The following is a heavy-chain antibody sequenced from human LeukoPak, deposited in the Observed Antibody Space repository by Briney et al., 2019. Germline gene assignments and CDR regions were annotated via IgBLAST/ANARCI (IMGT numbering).Heavy chain of an antibody. CDR3: ARVFSGYDSYYYYYMDV. V-gene: IGHV4-4*07. Sequence: SETLSLTCTVSGGSISSYHWSWIRQPAGKGLEWIGRIYTSGSTNYNPSLKSRVTMSVDTSKNQFSLKLSSVTAADTAVYYCARVFSGYDSYYYYYMDVWGKGTTVTVSS. D-gene: IGHD5-12*01. CDR2: IYTSGST. J-gene: IGHJ6*03. CDR1: GGSISSYH.